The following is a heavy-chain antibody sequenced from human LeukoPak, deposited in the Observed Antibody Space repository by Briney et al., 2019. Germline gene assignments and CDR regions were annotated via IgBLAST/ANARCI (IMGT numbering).Heavy chain of an antibody. CDR2: INWNSGVT. J-gene: IGHJ1*01. D-gene: IGHD4-17*01. CDR3: ARGDGPTVTADYFQN. Sequence: RAWGSLRLSCAASGFTFDGYGMSWVRQVPGRGLEWICGINWNSGVTGYADSVKGRFNISRDNAKNSLFLQMNSLRDEDTAFYYCARGDGPTVTADYFQNWGQGTLVTVS. V-gene: IGHV3-20*04. CDR1: GFTFDGYG.